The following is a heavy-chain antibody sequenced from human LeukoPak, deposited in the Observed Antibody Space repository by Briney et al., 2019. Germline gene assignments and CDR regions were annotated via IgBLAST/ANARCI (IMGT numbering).Heavy chain of an antibody. CDR2: ISSSSSYI. CDR1: GFTFSSYS. D-gene: IGHD1-26*01. CDR3: ARDVGLRVAAFDI. J-gene: IGHJ3*02. V-gene: IGHV3-21*01. Sequence: PGGSLRLSCAASGFTFSSYSMNWVRQAPGKGLEWVSSISSSSSYIYYADSVKGRFTISRDNAKNSLYLQMNSLRAEDTAVYYCARDVGLRVAAFDIWGQGTMVTVSS.